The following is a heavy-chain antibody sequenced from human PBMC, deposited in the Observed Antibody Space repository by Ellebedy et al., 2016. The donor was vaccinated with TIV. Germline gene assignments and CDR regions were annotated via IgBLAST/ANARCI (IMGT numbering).Heavy chain of an antibody. Sequence: MPGGSLRLSCTVSGGSMSSFYWSWIRQPPGKGLEYIGYIYYSGSTNYNPSLKSRVTISVDTSKNQFSLKLSSVTAADTAVYYCARRSGWNDYYFDYWGQGTLVTVSS. V-gene: IGHV4-59*01. CDR2: IYYSGST. J-gene: IGHJ4*02. CDR1: GGSMSSFY. D-gene: IGHD6-19*01. CDR3: ARRSGWNDYYFDY.